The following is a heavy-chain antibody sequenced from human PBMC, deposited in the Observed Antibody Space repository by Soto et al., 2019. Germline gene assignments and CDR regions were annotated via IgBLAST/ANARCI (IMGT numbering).Heavy chain of an antibody. Sequence: ASVKVSCKASGYTFTSYGISWVRQAPGQGLEWMGWISAYNGNTNYAQKLQGRVTMTTDTSTSTAYMELRSLRSDDTAVYYCARDFCYCCSTSCSRLAFWGQGTTVTVSS. J-gene: IGHJ6*02. CDR1: GYTFTSYG. CDR2: ISAYNGNT. CDR3: ARDFCYCCSTSCSRLAF. V-gene: IGHV1-18*01. D-gene: IGHD2-2*01.